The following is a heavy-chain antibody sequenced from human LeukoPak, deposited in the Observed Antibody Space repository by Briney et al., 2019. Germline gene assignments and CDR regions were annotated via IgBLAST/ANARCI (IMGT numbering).Heavy chain of an antibody. J-gene: IGHJ4*02. CDR1: GFTFSNYW. V-gene: IGHV3-7*01. CDR3: ARGGSSGYYSQSKFDY. D-gene: IGHD3-22*01. CDR2: IRQDGGEK. Sequence: GGSLRLSCGASGFTFSNYWMTWVRQAPGMGLEWVANIRQDGGEKYYVDSVKGRFTISRDNAKNSLYLQMSSLRAEDTAVYYCARGGSSGYYSQSKFDYWGQGTLVTVSS.